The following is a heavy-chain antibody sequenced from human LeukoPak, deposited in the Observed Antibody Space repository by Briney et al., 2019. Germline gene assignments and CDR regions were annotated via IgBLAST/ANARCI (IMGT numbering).Heavy chain of an antibody. Sequence: GGSLRLSCAASGFTFSSYAMSWVRQAPGKGLEWVSSISSSSSYIYYADSVKGRFTISRDNAKNSLYLQMNSLRAEDTAVYYCARDQLYDSTVDYWGQGTLVTVSS. CDR1: GFTFSSYA. CDR3: ARDQLYDSTVDY. D-gene: IGHD3-22*01. J-gene: IGHJ4*02. V-gene: IGHV3-21*01. CDR2: ISSSSSYI.